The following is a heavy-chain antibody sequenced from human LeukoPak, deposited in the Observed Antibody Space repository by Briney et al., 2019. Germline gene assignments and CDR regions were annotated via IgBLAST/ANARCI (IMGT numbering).Heavy chain of an antibody. CDR2: ITPDKGKT. Sequence: ASVKVSCKSSGYTFSRYGISWLRQAPGQGLEWMGWITPDKGKTECAQKFQDRLTMTTDTSTSTGYMELRNLRSDDTAVYYCARDWGTERIIADNWGQGTLVTVSS. D-gene: IGHD2/OR15-2a*01. CDR3: ARDWGTERIIADN. CDR1: GYTFSRYG. J-gene: IGHJ4*02. V-gene: IGHV1-18*01.